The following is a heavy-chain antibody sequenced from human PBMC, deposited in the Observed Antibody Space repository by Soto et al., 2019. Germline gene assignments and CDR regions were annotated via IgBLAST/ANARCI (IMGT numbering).Heavy chain of an antibody. CDR1: GGFLSKSY. CDR2: INHVGGT. Sequence: SETLSLTCAVYGGFLSKSYWTWIRQPPAKGLEWIGEINHVGGTNYNPSLKSRVSMSVDTSQNQFSLRLISVTAADTAMYFCVRIRYQLPSSVLWLDPWGQGTQVTVSS. CDR3: VRIRYQLPSSVLWLDP. J-gene: IGHJ5*02. V-gene: IGHV4-34*01. D-gene: IGHD3-16*01.